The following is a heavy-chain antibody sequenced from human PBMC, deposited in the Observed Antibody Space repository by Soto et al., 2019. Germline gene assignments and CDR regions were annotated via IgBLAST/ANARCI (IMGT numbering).Heavy chain of an antibody. D-gene: IGHD3-10*01. CDR1: GYTFTSYA. J-gene: IGHJ4*02. CDR2: IIAFNGTA. V-gene: IGHV1-69*05. Sequence: GASVKVSSKASGYTFTSYAISWVRQAPGQGLEWMGGIIAFNGTANYAQKLQGRVTITTDESTSTAYMELSSLRSEDTAVYYCARDFRRFGESYVFDYWGQGTLVTVSS. CDR3: ARDFRRFGESYVFDY.